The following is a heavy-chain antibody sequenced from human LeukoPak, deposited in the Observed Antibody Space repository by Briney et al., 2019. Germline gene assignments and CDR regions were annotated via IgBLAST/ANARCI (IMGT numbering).Heavy chain of an antibody. CDR2: INSDESST. J-gene: IGHJ3*02. V-gene: IGHV3-74*01. CDR3: VRYSLDAFDI. Sequence: PGGSLRLSCAASGFTFSTYWMHWVRQAPGKGLVWVSRINSDESSTFYAASVKGRFTISRDNAKNTLYLQMNSLRAEDTAVYYCVRYSLDAFDIWGQGTMVTVSS. D-gene: IGHD2-15*01. CDR1: GFTFSTYW.